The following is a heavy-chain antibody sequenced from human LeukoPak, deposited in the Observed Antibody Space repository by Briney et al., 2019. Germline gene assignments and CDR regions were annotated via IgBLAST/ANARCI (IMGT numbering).Heavy chain of an antibody. J-gene: IGHJ6*03. Sequence: SETLSLTCTVSGGSISRYYWSWIRQPPGKGLEWIGYIYYSGSTNYNPSLKSRVTISVDTSKNQFSLKLSSVTAADTAVYYCARGSSYSSSSVYYYYYMDVWGKGTTVTVSS. V-gene: IGHV4-59*01. D-gene: IGHD6-6*01. CDR2: IYYSGST. CDR3: ARGSSYSSSSVYYYYYMDV. CDR1: GGSISRYY.